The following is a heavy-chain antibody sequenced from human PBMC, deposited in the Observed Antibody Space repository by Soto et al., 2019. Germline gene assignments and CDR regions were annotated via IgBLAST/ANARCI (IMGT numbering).Heavy chain of an antibody. D-gene: IGHD3-3*01. CDR2: INGDGSDS. J-gene: IGHJ5*02. Sequence: GGSLRLSCAASGFTFSNYLMHWVRQAPGKGLLWVSRINGDGSDSSYADSVKGRFTISRDNAKNTLYLQMNSLRAEDTAVYYCTRGSPIFGLDLNWLDPWGQGTLVTVSS. CDR1: GFTFSNYL. CDR3: TRGSPIFGLDLNWLDP. V-gene: IGHV3-74*01.